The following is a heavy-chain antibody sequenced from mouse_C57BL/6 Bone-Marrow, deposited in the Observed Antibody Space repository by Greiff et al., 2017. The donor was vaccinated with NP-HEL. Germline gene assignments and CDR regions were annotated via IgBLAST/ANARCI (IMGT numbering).Heavy chain of an antibody. J-gene: IGHJ3*01. CDR2: ISNGGGST. D-gene: IGHD2-3*01. Sequence: EVKLMESGGGLVQPGGSLKLSCAASGFTFSDYYMYWVRQTPEKRLEWVAYISNGGGSTYYPDTVKGRFTISRDNAKNTLYLQMSRLKSEDTAMYYCARRGGWPFAYWGQGTLVTVSA. CDR3: ARRGGWPFAY. CDR1: GFTFSDYY. V-gene: IGHV5-12*01.